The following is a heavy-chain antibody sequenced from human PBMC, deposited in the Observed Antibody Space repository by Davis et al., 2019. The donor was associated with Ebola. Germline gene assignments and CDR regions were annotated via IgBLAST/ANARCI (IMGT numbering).Heavy chain of an antibody. Sequence: SVKVSCKASGYTFTSYDINWVRQATGQGLEWMGGIIPIFGTANYAQKFQGRVTITADESTSTAYMELSSLRSEDTAVYYCARDLDYWGQGTLVTVSS. CDR2: IIPIFGTA. CDR3: ARDLDY. V-gene: IGHV1-69*13. CDR1: GYTFTSYD. J-gene: IGHJ4*02.